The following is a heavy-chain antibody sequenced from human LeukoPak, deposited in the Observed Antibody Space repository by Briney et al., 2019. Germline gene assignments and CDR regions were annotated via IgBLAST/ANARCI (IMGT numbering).Heavy chain of an antibody. CDR1: GGTFSSYA. Sequence: SVKVSCKASGGTFSSYAISWVRQAPGQGLEWMGGIIPIFHTANYAQKFQGRVTITTDESTSTAYMELSSLRSEDTAVYYCASSSLRGYSYGPKVYWGQGTLVTVSS. CDR2: IIPIFHTA. V-gene: IGHV1-69*05. J-gene: IGHJ4*02. D-gene: IGHD5-18*01. CDR3: ASSSLRGYSYGPKVY.